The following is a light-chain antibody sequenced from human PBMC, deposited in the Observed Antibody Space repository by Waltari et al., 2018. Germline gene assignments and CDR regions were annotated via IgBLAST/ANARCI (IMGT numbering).Light chain of an antibody. V-gene: IGKV1-NL1*01. Sequence: DIQMTQSPSSLSESVGARVTLTCRASQGISNSLAWYQQKPGKAPKLLLYAASRLESGVPSRFSGSGSGTDYTLTISSLQPEDFATYYCQQYYSTFFTFGPGTKVDIK. CDR1: QGISNS. J-gene: IGKJ3*01. CDR2: AAS. CDR3: QQYYSTFFT.